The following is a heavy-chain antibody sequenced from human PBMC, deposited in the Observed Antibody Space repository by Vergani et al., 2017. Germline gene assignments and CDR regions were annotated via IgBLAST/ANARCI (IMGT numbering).Heavy chain of an antibody. V-gene: IGHV3-23*01. CDR2: ISARYPST. CDR3: ARLYYDTTPYLQGGYDC. Sequence: EVQLLQSGGGVIQPGGSVRLSCAASGFTFSACPMTWVRQAPGKGLEWVSAISARYPSTYYADSVKGRFTISRDNSKNMLYLQMNSLRAEDTAVYYYARLYYDTTPYLQGGYDCWGQGTLVSVSS. CDR1: GFTFSACP. D-gene: IGHD3-22*01. J-gene: IGHJ4*02.